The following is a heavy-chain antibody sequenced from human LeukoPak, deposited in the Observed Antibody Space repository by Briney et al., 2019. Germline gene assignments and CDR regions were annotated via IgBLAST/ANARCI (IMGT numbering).Heavy chain of an antibody. CDR2: ISYDGSNK. V-gene: IGHV3-30*03. Sequence: LSLTCAVYGGSFSGYYWSWVRQAPGKGLEWVAVISYDGSNKYYADSVKGRFTISRDNSKNTLYLQMNSLRAEDTAVYYCARDGYYYDSSGYPHYYFDYWGQGTLVTVSS. D-gene: IGHD3-22*01. J-gene: IGHJ4*02. CDR1: GGSFSGYY. CDR3: ARDGYYYDSSGYPHYYFDY.